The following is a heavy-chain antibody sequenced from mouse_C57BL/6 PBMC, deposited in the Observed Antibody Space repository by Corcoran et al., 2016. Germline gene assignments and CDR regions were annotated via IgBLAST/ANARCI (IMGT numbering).Heavy chain of an antibody. Sequence: EVQLQRSGPELVKPGASGKISGKASGYTFTDYYMNWVKQSHGKSLEWIGDINPNNGGTSYNQKFKGKATLTVDKSSSTAYMELRSLTSEDSAVYYCARGSYDWFAYWGQGTLVTVSA. CDR1: GYTFTDYY. J-gene: IGHJ3*01. CDR3: ARGSYDWFAY. D-gene: IGHD1-1*01. CDR2: INPNNGGT. V-gene: IGHV1-26*01.